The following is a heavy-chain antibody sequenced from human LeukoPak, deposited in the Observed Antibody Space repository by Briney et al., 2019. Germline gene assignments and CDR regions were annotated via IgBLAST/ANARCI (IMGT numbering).Heavy chain of an antibody. Sequence: SETLSLTCTVSGGSISSSSYYWGWIRQPPGKGLEWIGYIHYSGSTNYNPSLKSRVTISVDTSKNQFSLKVSSVTAADTAVYYCARHVGGTTYDYWGQGTLVTVSS. D-gene: IGHD1-1*01. V-gene: IGHV4-61*05. CDR2: IHYSGST. J-gene: IGHJ4*02. CDR1: GGSISSSSYY. CDR3: ARHVGGTTYDY.